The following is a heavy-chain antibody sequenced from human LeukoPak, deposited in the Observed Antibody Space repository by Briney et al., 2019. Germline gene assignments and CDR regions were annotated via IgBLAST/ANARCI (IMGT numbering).Heavy chain of an antibody. CDR2: IYYSGTT. D-gene: IGHD7-27*01. CDR1: GGSISSGNYY. V-gene: IGHV4-61*02. Sequence: SQTLSLTCTVSGGSISSGNYYYSWIRQPAGKGLEWLGRIYYSGTTYYNPSLKSRVTISVDTSKNQFSLKLSSATAADTAVYYCARANWGHFDYWGQGTLVTVSS. CDR3: ARANWGHFDY. J-gene: IGHJ4*02.